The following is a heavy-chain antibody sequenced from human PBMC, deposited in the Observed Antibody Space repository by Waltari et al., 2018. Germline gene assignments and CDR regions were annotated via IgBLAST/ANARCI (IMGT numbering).Heavy chain of an antibody. Sequence: EVQLVESGGRLVQPGRSLRLSCATSGFSFSEHGISWFRHVPGKGLEWVGFLRSEAYGGTPEYAASVRGRFTISRDDSKGLAYLQMNNLRTEDTAVYYCNGRDDYNGGHWGQGTLVTVSS. CDR2: LRSEAYGGTP. CDR1: GFSFSEHG. CDR3: NGRDDYNGGH. D-gene: IGHD4-4*01. V-gene: IGHV3-49*03. J-gene: IGHJ4*02.